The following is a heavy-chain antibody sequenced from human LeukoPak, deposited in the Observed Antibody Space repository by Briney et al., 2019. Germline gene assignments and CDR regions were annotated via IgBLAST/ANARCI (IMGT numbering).Heavy chain of an antibody. CDR1: GYTFTSYY. Sequence: ASVKVSCKASGYTFTSYYMHWVRQAPGQGLEWMGIINPSGGSTTYAQKFQGRVTMTRDTSTSTVYMELSSLRSEDTAVYYCERMGHGYSLDDGFDIWGQGTMVTVSS. D-gene: IGHD5-18*01. J-gene: IGHJ3*02. V-gene: IGHV1-46*01. CDR3: ERMGHGYSLDDGFDI. CDR2: INPSGGST.